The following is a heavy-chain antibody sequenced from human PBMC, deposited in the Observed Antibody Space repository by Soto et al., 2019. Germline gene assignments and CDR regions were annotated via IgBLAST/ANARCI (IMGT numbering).Heavy chain of an antibody. D-gene: IGHD3-3*01. CDR1: GFTFSSYS. V-gene: IGHV3-21*01. CDR2: ISSSSSYI. CDR3: AREVTFWSGEVDYYYMDV. J-gene: IGHJ6*03. Sequence: GGSLRLSCAASGFTFSSYSMNWVRQAPGKGLEWVSSISSSSSYIYYADSVKGRFTISRDNAKNSLYLQMNSLRAEDTAVYYCAREVTFWSGEVDYYYMDVWGKGTTVTVSS.